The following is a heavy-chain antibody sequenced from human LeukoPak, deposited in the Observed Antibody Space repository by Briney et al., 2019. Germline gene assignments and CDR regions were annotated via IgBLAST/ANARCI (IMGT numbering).Heavy chain of an antibody. CDR2: MNPNSGNT. Sequence: ASVKVSCKASGYTFTSYDINWVRQAPGQGLEWMGWMNPNSGNTGYAQNFQGRVTMTRNTSISTAYMELSSLRSEDTAVYYCARGSGIAAAVSYWGQGALVTVSS. CDR1: GYTFTSYD. J-gene: IGHJ4*02. V-gene: IGHV1-8*01. D-gene: IGHD6-13*01. CDR3: ARGSGIAAAVSY.